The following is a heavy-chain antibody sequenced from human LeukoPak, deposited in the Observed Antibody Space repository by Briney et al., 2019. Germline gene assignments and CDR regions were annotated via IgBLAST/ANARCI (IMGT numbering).Heavy chain of an antibody. Sequence: GGSLRLSCAASEFSVGSNYMTWVRQAPGKGLEWVSLIYSGGSTYYADSVKGRFTISRDNSKNTLYLQMNSLRAEDTAVYYCARDRHYDSSGYLRWGQGTLVTVSS. CDR1: EFSVGSNY. J-gene: IGHJ4*02. D-gene: IGHD3-22*01. V-gene: IGHV3-66*01. CDR3: ARDRHYDSSGYLR. CDR2: IYSGGST.